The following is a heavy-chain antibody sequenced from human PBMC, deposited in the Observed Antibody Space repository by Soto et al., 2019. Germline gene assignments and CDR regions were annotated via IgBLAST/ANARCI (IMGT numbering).Heavy chain of an antibody. CDR1: GSSLSGYD. CDR2: INQSGGT. V-gene: IGHV4-34*01. CDR3: ARHPYANGFDI. D-gene: IGHD2-8*01. Sequence: PSETLSLTCAVYGSSLSGYDWSWIRQPPGKGLEWIGEINQSGGTNYNPSLKSRVSISMDTSKNQFSLRLKSVTAADTAIYYCARHPYANGFDIWGRGTKVTVSS. J-gene: IGHJ3*02.